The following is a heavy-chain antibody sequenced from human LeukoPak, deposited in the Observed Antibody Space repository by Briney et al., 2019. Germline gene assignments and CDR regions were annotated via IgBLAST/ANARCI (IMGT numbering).Heavy chain of an antibody. CDR2: IDFSGNT. J-gene: IGHJ4*02. D-gene: IGHD4-17*01. CDR1: GGSINSRAYS. V-gene: IGHV4-39*01. CDR3: ARHLKRENYGDYGPCFDY. Sequence: PSETLSLTCSVSGGSINSRAYSWGWLRQSPEKGLEWIGSIDFSGNTYYNPSLKSRVTISEDMSKNQFSLKLSPVTAADTAVYYCARHLKRENYGDYGPCFDYWGQGIMVTVSS.